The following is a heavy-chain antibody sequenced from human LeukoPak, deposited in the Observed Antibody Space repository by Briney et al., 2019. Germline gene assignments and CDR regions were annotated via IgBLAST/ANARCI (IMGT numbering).Heavy chain of an antibody. D-gene: IGHD7-27*01. J-gene: IGHJ4*02. CDR1: GLNFRKSW. CDR2: IKDDGSEK. Sequence: GGSLRLSCAASGLNFRKSWMTWVRQAPGRGLERVANIKDDGSEKFYVDSVKGRFTISRDDAKSSLYLQMNSLRAEDTAVYYCTNWGDTWGLDFWGQGVLVSVSS. CDR3: TNWGDTWGLDF. V-gene: IGHV3-7*01.